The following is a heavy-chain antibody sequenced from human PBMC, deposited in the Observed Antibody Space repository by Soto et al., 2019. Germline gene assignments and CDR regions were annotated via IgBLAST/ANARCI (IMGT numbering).Heavy chain of an antibody. Sequence: PGGSLRLSCAASGFTFSSYAMHWVRQAPGKGLEWVAVISYDGSNKYYADSVKGRFTISRDNSKNTLYLQMNSLRAEDTAVYYCARDMDSVFGVVNTPMDVWGQGTTVIVSS. CDR1: GFTFSSYA. CDR2: ISYDGSNK. D-gene: IGHD3-3*01. CDR3: ARDMDSVFGVVNTPMDV. J-gene: IGHJ6*02. V-gene: IGHV3-30-3*01.